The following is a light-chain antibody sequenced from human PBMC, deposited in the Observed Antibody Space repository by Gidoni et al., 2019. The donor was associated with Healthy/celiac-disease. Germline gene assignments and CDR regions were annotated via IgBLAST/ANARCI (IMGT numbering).Light chain of an antibody. J-gene: IGKJ2*01. CDR2: KAS. Sequence: DIQMPQSPSTLSASVGDRVTITCRARQSISSWLAWYQQKPGKAPKLLIYKASSLESGVPSRFSGSGSGTEFTLTISSLQPDDFATYYCQQYNSYPYTFGQGTKLEIK. CDR1: QSISSW. V-gene: IGKV1-5*03. CDR3: QQYNSYPYT.